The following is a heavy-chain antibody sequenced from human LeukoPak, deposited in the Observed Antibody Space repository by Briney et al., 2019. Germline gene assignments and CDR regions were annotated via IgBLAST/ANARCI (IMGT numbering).Heavy chain of an antibody. CDR3: ARNFNDGSGWFN. CDR1: GGTFSSYA. CDR2: IIPIFGTA. J-gene: IGHJ4*02. V-gene: IGHV1-69*13. Sequence: GASVTVSCKASGGTFSSYAISWVRQAPGQGLEWMGGIIPIFGTANYAQKFQGRVTITADESTSTAYMELSSLRSEDTAVYYCARNFNDGSGWFNWGQGTLVTVSS. D-gene: IGHD6-19*01.